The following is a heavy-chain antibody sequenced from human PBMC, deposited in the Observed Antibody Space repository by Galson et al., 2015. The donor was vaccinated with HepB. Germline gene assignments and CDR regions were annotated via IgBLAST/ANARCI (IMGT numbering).Heavy chain of an antibody. Sequence: SLRLSCAASGFTFSSYSMSWVRQAPGKGLEWVSAISGSGGSTYYADSVKGRFTISRDNSKNTLFLQMNSLRAEDTAVYYCAKDDIYDYSGYYHTAFDFWGQGTLVTVSS. D-gene: IGHD3-22*01. CDR2: ISGSGGST. CDR1: GFTFSSYS. J-gene: IGHJ4*02. V-gene: IGHV3-23*01. CDR3: AKDDIYDYSGYYHTAFDF.